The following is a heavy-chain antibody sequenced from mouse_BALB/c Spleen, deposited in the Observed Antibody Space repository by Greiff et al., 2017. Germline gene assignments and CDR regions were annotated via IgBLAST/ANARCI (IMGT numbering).Heavy chain of an antibody. CDR3: ARGHGNPADYFDY. D-gene: IGHD2-1*01. J-gene: IGHJ2*01. CDR1: GFTFSDYY. Sequence: EVKVVESGGGLVKPGGSLKLSCAASGFTFSDYYMYWVRQTPEKRLEWVATISDGGSYTYYPDSVKGRFTISRDNARNILYLQMSSLRSEDTAMYYCARGHGNPADYFDYWGQGTTLTVSS. V-gene: IGHV5-4*02. CDR2: ISDGGSYT.